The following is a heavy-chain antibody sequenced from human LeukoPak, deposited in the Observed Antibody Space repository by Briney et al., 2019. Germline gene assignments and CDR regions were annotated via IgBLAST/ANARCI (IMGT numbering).Heavy chain of an antibody. CDR3: ATDSRYFDTNRYFAP. J-gene: IGHJ5*02. CDR2: ISAYNGKT. V-gene: IGHV1-18*01. CDR1: GYTFTNFG. D-gene: IGHD3-22*01. Sequence: ASVKVSCKASGYTFTNFGISWVRQAPGQGLEWMGWISAYNGKTDYAQKLQGRVNMTTDTSTNTAYMELRSLRSDGTAVYYCATDSRYFDTNRYFAPWGQGTLITVSS.